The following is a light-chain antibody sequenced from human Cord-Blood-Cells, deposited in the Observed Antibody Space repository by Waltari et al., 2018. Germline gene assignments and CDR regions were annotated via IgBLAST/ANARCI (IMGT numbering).Light chain of an antibody. Sequence: EIVLTQSPATLSLSPGERATLSCRASQSVSSYLAWYQQKPGQAPRLLIYDASNRAPGIPARFSGSGSGTDFTLTISSLEPEDFAVYYCQQRSNWPTTFGQGTKVEIK. CDR1: QSVSSY. CDR2: DAS. V-gene: IGKV3-11*01. J-gene: IGKJ1*01. CDR3: QQRSNWPTT.